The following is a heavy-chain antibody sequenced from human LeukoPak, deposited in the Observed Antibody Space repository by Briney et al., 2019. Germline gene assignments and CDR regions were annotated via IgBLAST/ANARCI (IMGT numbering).Heavy chain of an antibody. CDR2: IKQDGSEK. V-gene: IGHV3-7*03. J-gene: IGHJ4*02. CDR3: AREVYSSGWVDY. CDR1: GFTFSTYW. D-gene: IGHD6-19*01. Sequence: GGSLRLSCAASGFTFSTYWMTWVRQAPGKGLEWVANIKQDGSEKYYVDSVKGRFTISRDNVKNSLYLQMNSPRAEDTAVYYCAREVYSSGWVDYWGQGTLVTVSS.